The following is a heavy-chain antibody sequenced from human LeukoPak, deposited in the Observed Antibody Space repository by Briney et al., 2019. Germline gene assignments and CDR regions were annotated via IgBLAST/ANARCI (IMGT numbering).Heavy chain of an antibody. CDR1: GGSISSSSYY. J-gene: IGHJ6*02. V-gene: IGHV4-39*07. Sequence: PSETLSLTCTVSGGSISSSSYYWGWIRQPPGKGLEWIGSIYYSGSTNYNPSLKSRVTISVDKSKNQFSLKLSSVTAADTAVYYCARGRGYCSSTSCPSQIDYYYGMDVWGQGTTVTVSS. CDR2: IYYSGST. D-gene: IGHD2-2*01. CDR3: ARGRGYCSSTSCPSQIDYYYGMDV.